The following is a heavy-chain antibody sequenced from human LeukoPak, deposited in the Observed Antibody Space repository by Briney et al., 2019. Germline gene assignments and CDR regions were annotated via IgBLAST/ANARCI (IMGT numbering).Heavy chain of an antibody. CDR3: ARQGGGDPRYYYYYGMDV. V-gene: IGHV3-74*01. Sequence: GGSLRLSCAASGFTFSSYWIHWVRQAPGKGLGWVSRINSDGSSTSYADSVKGRFTNSRDNAKNTLYLQMNSLRAEDTAVYYCARQGGGDPRYYYYYGMDVWGKGTTVTVSS. J-gene: IGHJ6*04. CDR1: GFTFSSYW. CDR2: INSDGSST. D-gene: IGHD3-16*01.